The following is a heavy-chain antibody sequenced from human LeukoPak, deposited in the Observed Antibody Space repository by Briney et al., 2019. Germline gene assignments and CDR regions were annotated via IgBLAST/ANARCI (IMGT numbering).Heavy chain of an antibody. CDR2: INSDGSST. D-gene: IGHD4-23*01. V-gene: IGHV3-74*01. CDR1: GFTFSSHW. CDR3: AKGSATTVVTIDY. J-gene: IGHJ4*02. Sequence: GGSLRLSCAASGFTFSSHWMHWVRQAPGKGLVWVSRINSDGSSTDYADSVKGRFTISRDNAKNTLYLQMNSLRDEDTAVYYCAKGSATTVVTIDYWGQGTLVTVSS.